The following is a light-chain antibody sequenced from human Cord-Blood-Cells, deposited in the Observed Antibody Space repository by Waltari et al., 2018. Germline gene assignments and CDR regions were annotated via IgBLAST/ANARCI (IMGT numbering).Light chain of an antibody. J-gene: IGKJ3*01. V-gene: IGKV1-39*01. CDR1: QSISSY. CDR2: AAS. CDR3: QQSYSTPLFT. Sequence: DIQMTQSPSSLSASVGDRVTITCRASQSISSYLNWYQQKPGKATKLLIYAASSLQSGVPSRFSGSGSATDFTLTIRSLQPEDFATYYCQQSYSTPLFTFGPGTKVDIK.